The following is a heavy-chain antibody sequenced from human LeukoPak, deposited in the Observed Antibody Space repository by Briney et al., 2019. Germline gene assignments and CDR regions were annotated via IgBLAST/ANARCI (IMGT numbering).Heavy chain of an antibody. D-gene: IGHD2-2*01. V-gene: IGHV1-2*04. CDR2: INPNSGGT. J-gene: IGHJ3*02. CDR3: AIGVPAAYDAFDI. Sequence: ASVKVSCKASGYTFTGYYMHWVRLAPGQGLEWMGWINPNSGGTNYAQKFQGWVTMTRDTSISTAYMELSRLRSDDTAVYYCAIGVPAAYDAFDIWGQGTMVTVSS. CDR1: GYTFTGYY.